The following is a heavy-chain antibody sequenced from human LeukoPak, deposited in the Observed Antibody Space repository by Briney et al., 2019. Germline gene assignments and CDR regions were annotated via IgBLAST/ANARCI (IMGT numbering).Heavy chain of an antibody. CDR1: RYTFTGYY. J-gene: IGHJ4*02. V-gene: IGHV1-2*02. CDR2: INPNSGDT. CDR3: AKNPYEYYFDY. D-gene: IGHD5-12*01. Sequence: GASVKVSCKASRYTFTGYYMHWVRQAPGQGLEWMGWINPNSGDTNYAQKFQGRVTMTRDTSIRTAYLELSGLRSDDTAVYYCAKNPYEYYFDYWGQGTLITVSS.